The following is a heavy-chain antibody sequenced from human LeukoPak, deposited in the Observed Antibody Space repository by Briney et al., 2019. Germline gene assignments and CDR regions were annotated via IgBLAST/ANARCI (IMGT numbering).Heavy chain of an antibody. CDR2: IYTSGST. V-gene: IGHV4-61*02. J-gene: IGHJ4*02. Sequence: PSETLSLTCTVSGGSISSGSYYWSWIRQPAGKGLEWIGRIYTSGSTNYNPSLKSRVTISVDTSKNQFSLKLSSVTAADTAVYYCARGNGGRLCGGDCPPPGYWGQGTLVTVSS. D-gene: IGHD2-21*02. CDR1: GGSISSGSYY. CDR3: ARGNGGRLCGGDCPPPGY.